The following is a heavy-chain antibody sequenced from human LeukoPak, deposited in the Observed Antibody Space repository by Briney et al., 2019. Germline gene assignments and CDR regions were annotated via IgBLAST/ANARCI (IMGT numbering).Heavy chain of an antibody. CDR2: ISYDGSNK. Sequence: GRSLRLSCAASGFTFSSYAMHWVRQAPGKGLEWVAVISYDGSNKYYADSVKGRFTISRDNSKNTLYLQMNSLRAEDTAVYYCARDRPSIWSSTSRHLRSYGMDVWGQGTTVTVSS. V-gene: IGHV3-30-3*01. CDR1: GFTFSSYA. J-gene: IGHJ6*02. CDR3: ARDRPSIWSSTSRHLRSYGMDV. D-gene: IGHD2-2*01.